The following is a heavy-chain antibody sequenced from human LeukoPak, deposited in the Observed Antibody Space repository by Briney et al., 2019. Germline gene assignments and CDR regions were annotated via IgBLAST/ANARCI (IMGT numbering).Heavy chain of an antibody. V-gene: IGHV4-39*01. Sequence: PSETLSLTCTVSGDSISSSNSYRGWIRQPPGKGLEWIGSIYYSGSTYYNPSLKSRVTISVDTSKNQFSLKLSSVTAADTAVYYCARLLAAAIPDYWGQGTLVTVSS. CDR3: ARLLAAAIPDY. D-gene: IGHD6-13*01. CDR1: GDSISSSNSY. J-gene: IGHJ4*02. CDR2: IYYSGST.